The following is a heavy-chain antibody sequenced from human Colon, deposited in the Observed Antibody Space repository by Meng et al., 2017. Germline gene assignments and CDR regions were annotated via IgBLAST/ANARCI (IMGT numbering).Heavy chain of an antibody. J-gene: IGHJ4*02. D-gene: IGHD4-11*01. V-gene: IGHV3-7*01. CDR1: GFTFTSYW. CDR2: IKQGGSQT. Sequence: GGSLRLSCAASGFTFTSYWMSWLRQAPGKGLEWVAHIKQGGSQTYYVDSVKGRFTISRDNAKNPLYLQLDSLGADDTAVYYCAKYDYRGLDYWGQGTLVTVSS. CDR3: AKYDYRGLDY.